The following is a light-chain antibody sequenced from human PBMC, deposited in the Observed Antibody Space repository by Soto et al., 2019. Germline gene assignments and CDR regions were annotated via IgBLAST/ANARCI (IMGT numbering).Light chain of an antibody. Sequence: EVVMTQSAATLSVSPGEGATLSCGASQSVSSSYLAWYQQKPGQAPRLLLYGASSRATGIPDRFSGSVSGTGFTLTISRLEPEDFAVYYCQQYGSSPPWTFGQGTRLEIK. V-gene: IGKV3-20*01. CDR2: GAS. CDR1: QSVSSSY. J-gene: IGKJ5*01. CDR3: QQYGSSPPWT.